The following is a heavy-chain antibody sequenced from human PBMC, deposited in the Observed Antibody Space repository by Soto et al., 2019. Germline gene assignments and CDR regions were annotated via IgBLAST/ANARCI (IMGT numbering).Heavy chain of an antibody. V-gene: IGHV3-33*01. CDR2: IWYDGSNK. D-gene: IGHD2-21*02. J-gene: IGHJ2*01. CDR1: GFTFSSYG. CDR3: AREAYCGGDCYSDGWYFDL. Sequence: VQLVESGGGVVQPGRSLRLSCAASGFTFSSYGMHWVRQAPGKGLEWVAVIWYDGSNKYYADSVKGRFTISRDNSKNTLYLQMNSLRAEDTAVYYCAREAYCGGDCYSDGWYFDLWGRGTLVTVSS.